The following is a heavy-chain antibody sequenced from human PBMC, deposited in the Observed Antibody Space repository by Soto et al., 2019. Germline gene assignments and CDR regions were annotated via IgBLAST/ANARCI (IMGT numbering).Heavy chain of an antibody. CDR3: ARTYGSGNYDVVPSNWFDP. Sequence: QVQLQESGPGLVKPSQTLSLTCTVSGGSIRSGTYYWHWIRQHPGKGLEWIGYIYHSGSTYYNPSLGSRVNTALRSSRCCCSLKLSSETAADTAVYCCARTYGSGNYDVVPSNWFDPGGQGALGTVSS. V-gene: IGHV4-31*03. D-gene: IGHD3-10*01. CDR1: GGSIRSGTYY. CDR2: IYHSGST. J-gene: IGHJ5*02.